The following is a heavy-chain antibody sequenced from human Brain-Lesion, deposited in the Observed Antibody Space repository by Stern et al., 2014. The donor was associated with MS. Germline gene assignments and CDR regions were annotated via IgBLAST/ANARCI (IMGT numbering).Heavy chain of an antibody. J-gene: IGHJ4*02. V-gene: IGHV3-30*18. CDR3: AKHLAERPFDY. CDR1: GFTYTDYW. D-gene: IGHD1-1*01. Sequence: VHLVESGGGLVQPGGSLRLSCAASGFTYTDYWMRWVRQAPGKGPEGVAVISNDGNHKYYAGSVKDRFTISRDNSKNTLYLQMNSLRVEDTAVYYCAKHLAERPFDYWGQGTLVTVSS. CDR2: ISNDGNHK.